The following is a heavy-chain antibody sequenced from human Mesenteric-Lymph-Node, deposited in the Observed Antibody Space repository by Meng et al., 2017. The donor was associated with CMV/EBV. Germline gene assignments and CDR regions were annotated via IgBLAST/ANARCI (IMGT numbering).Heavy chain of an antibody. J-gene: IGHJ4*02. Sequence: SETLSLTCTVSGYSISSGYYWGWIRQPPGKGLEWIGSIYHSGSTYYNPSLKSRVTISVDTSKNQFSLKLSSVTAADTAVYYCARGLYDSSLTWGQGTLVTVSS. D-gene: IGHD3-22*01. CDR2: IYHSGST. CDR1: GYSISSGYY. V-gene: IGHV4-38-2*02. CDR3: ARGLYDSSLT.